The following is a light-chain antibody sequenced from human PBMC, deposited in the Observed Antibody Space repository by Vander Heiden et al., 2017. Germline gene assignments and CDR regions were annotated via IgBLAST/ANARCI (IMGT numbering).Light chain of an antibody. J-gene: IGKJ4*01. CDR2: GVS. CDR1: QSVISSY. CDR3: HTHGTFFA. Sequence: IVLTQSPCSLSFSPGYSATLSCRASQSVISSYLAWYQQKLGQAPRILIYGVSSRASGITDRFSGSGSGTDFTLTISRLEHEDFAVYYCHTHGTFFAFGGGTKVEIK. V-gene: IGKV3-20*01.